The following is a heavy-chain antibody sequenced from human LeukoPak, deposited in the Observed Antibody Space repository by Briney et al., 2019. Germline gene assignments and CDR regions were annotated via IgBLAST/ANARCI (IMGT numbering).Heavy chain of an antibody. CDR1: GYTFTGYY. V-gene: IGHV1-2*02. J-gene: IGHJ5*02. Sequence: ATVKVSCKASGYTFTGYYMHWVRQAPGQGLEWMGWINPNSGGTNYAQKFQGRVTMTRDTSISTAYMELSRLRSDDTAVYYCARDLRANYDFWSGPINWFDPWGQGTLVTVSS. D-gene: IGHD3-3*01. CDR3: ARDLRANYDFWSGPINWFDP. CDR2: INPNSGGT.